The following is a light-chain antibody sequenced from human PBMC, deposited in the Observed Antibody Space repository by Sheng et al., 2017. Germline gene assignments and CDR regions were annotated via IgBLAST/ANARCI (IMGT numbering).Light chain of an antibody. CDR3: SSYTSGSTLV. CDR1: SNDVGGYNF. Sequence: QSALTQPPSASGSPGQSVTISCTGTSNDVGGYNFVSWYQQHPGKAPKLMIYEVTKRPSGVPDRFSGSKSGNTASLTVSGLQAEDEADYYCSSYTSGSTLVFGGGTKLTVL. V-gene: IGLV2-8*01. J-gene: IGLJ3*02. CDR2: EVT.